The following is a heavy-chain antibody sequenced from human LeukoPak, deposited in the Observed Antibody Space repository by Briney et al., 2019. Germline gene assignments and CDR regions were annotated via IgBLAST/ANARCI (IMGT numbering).Heavy chain of an antibody. Sequence: GRSLRLSCAASGFIFSRCGMHWVRQAPGKGLEWVAFIQDDGTKNYYADSVKGRFTISRDNSKNTLYLQMNTLRAEDTAVYYCAKRLSAYDHFDYWGQGTLVTVSS. CDR2: IQDDGTKN. CDR3: AKRLSAYDHFDY. D-gene: IGHD5-12*01. J-gene: IGHJ4*02. V-gene: IGHV3-30*02. CDR1: GFIFSRCG.